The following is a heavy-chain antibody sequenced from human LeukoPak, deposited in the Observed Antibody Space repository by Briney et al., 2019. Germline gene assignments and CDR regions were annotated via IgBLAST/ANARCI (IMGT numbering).Heavy chain of an antibody. D-gene: IGHD3-3*01. CDR3: RRDEFWRSSFDVEY. CDR1: GFTFISYG. J-gene: IGHJ4*02. V-gene: IGHV3-23*01. CDR2: ISGNGVST. Sequence: PGGSLRLSCAASGFTFISYGMSWVRQAPGKGLEWVSAISGNGVSTYYADSVEGRFTISRDNSNNMVYLQMSSLRGEDTAVYYCRRDEFWRSSFDVEYWGQGTLVAISS.